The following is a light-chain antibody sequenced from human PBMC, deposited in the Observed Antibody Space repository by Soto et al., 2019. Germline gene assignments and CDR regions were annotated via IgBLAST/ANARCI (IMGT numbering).Light chain of an antibody. V-gene: IGKV3-20*01. CDR1: QSASSNF. Sequence: IVFTQSPGTLSFSPWDRATLSFRASQSASSNFLAWYQQTPGQAPTLLIYGASARPTGSPDKFNGSGSGTDFTLTINRLEPEDFAMYYCQQYGRSPRTFGQGTNVDIK. CDR2: GAS. CDR3: QQYGRSPRT. J-gene: IGKJ1*01.